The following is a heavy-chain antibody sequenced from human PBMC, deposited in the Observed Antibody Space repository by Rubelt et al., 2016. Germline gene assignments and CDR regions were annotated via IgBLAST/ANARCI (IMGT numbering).Heavy chain of an antibody. CDR3: ARRMYSGSYYIPPEGYWFDP. V-gene: IGHV4-39*01. D-gene: IGHD1-26*01. J-gene: IGHJ5*02. CDR1: GFTFSTTH. Sequence: GLVQPGGSLRLSCAVSGFTFSTTHMNWVRQAPGKGLEWIGSIYYSGSTYYNPSLKSRVTISVDTSKNQFSLKLSSVTAADTAVYYCARRMYSGSYYIPPEGYWFDPWGQGTLVTVAS. CDR2: IYYSGST.